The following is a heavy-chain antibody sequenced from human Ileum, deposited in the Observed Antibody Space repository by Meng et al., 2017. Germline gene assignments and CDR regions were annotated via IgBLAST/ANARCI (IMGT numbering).Heavy chain of an antibody. J-gene: IGHJ4*02. CDR3: VRNEGYSLGD. Sequence: QAQAEGRGPGPGKPSGTLPLTCAVPGDSISSRDWWSWVRQPPGKGLEWIGEISQESGRTNYNPSLKSRVTISLDKSKNQFSLNLNSVTAADTAVYYCVRNEGYSLGDWGQGTLVTVSS. CDR1: GDSISSRDW. V-gene: IGHV4-4*02. CDR2: ISQESGRT. D-gene: IGHD2-21*01.